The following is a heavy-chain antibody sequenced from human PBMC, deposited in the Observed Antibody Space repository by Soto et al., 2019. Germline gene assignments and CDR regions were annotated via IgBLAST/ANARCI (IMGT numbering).Heavy chain of an antibody. CDR3: AREWVRILSGGYDCSVSLGFLF. CDR1: GYTFTSYA. V-gene: IGHV1-3*01. J-gene: IGHJ4*02. D-gene: IGHD5-12*01. CDR2: INAGNGNT. Sequence: ASVKVSCKASGYTFTSYAMHWVRQAPGQRLEWMGWINAGNGNTKYSQKFQGRVTITRDTSASTAYMELSSLRSEDTAVYYCAREWVRILSGGYDCSVSLGFLFWGQGTLVTV.